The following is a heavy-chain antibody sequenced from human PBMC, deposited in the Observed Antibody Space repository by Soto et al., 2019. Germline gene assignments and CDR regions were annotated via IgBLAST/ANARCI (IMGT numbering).Heavy chain of an antibody. CDR1: GFTFSNYA. V-gene: IGHV3-23*01. CDR2: ISGSGAST. CDR3: AKGDLLTGVAHFDY. Sequence: AGGSLRLSCAASGFTFSNYAMSWVRQAPGKGLQWVSTISGSGASTYYGDSVKGRFTLSRDNSENTLFLQMDSLRAEDTAVYYCAKGDLLTGVAHFDYWGQGTLVTVS. D-gene: IGHD7-27*01. J-gene: IGHJ4*02.